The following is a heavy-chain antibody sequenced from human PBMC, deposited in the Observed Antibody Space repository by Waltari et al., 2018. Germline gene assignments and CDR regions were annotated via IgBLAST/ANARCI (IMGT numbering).Heavy chain of an antibody. CDR3: ATYIGASIGTAAFDV. D-gene: IGHD5-12*01. J-gene: IGHJ3*01. CDR1: GGSITSNRHY. V-gene: IGHV4-39*02. CDR2: KSYNGAT. Sequence: QLQLQESGPGLGKPSETLSLTCIVSGGSITSNRHYWAWIRQPPGQGLEWSVTKSYNGATYSSPSLKSRVTVSRDTSKNHLSLKLGSVTAADTAVYYCATYIGASIGTAAFDVWGQGTMVTVSS.